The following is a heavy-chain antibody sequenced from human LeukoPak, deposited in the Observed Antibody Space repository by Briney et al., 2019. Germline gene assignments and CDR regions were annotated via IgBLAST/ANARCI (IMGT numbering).Heavy chain of an antibody. CDR1: GFTFSSYS. V-gene: IGHV3-48*01. D-gene: IGHD1-26*01. Sequence: GGSLRLSCAASGFTFSSYSMNWVRQAPGKGLEWVSYISSSSSTIYYADSVKGRFTISRDNAKNSLYLQMNSLRAEDTAVYYCARERVGATGWFDPWGQGTLVTVSS. J-gene: IGHJ5*02. CDR3: ARERVGATGWFDP. CDR2: ISSSSSTI.